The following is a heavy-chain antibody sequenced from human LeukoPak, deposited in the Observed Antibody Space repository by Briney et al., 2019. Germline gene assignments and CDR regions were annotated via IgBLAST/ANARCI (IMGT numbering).Heavy chain of an antibody. D-gene: IGHD2-2*01. CDR2: FDPEDGET. Sequence: GASVKVSCKVSGYTLTDLSMHWVRQAPGKGLEWMGGFDPEDGETIYAQKFQGRVTMTEDTSTDTAYMELSSLRSKDTAVYFCATDAKTSGFDYWGQGTLVTVSS. CDR3: ATDAKTSGFDY. V-gene: IGHV1-24*01. J-gene: IGHJ4*02. CDR1: GYTLTDLS.